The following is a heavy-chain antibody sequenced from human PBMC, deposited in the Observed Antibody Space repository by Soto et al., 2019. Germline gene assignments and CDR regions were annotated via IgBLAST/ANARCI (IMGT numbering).Heavy chain of an antibody. Sequence: PSETLSLTCAVSGGSISSGAYSWSWIRQPPGKGLEWVGYIYHSGSTYYNPSLKSRVTISVDTSKNQFSLKLSSVTAADTAVYYCARGFWSESGYDYPYFDYWGQGTLVTVSS. V-gene: IGHV4-30-2*01. D-gene: IGHD5-12*01. J-gene: IGHJ4*02. CDR3: ARGFWSESGYDYPYFDY. CDR1: GGSISSGAYS. CDR2: IYHSGST.